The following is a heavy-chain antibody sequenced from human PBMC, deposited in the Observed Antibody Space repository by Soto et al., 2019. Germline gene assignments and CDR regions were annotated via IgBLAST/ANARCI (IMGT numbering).Heavy chain of an antibody. V-gene: IGHV3-53*01. CDR2: IYSSGTI. D-gene: IGHD6-13*01. CDR3: ARDPGRAAENVYYYYGMDV. Sequence: VGSLRLSCEASGFSVSSNYMSWVRQAPGKGLEWVAVIYSSGTIYYADSVKGRFTISRDSPKNTLYLQMTSLRGEDTAVYFCARDPGRAAENVYYYYGMDVWGQGTTVTVSS. J-gene: IGHJ6*02. CDR1: GFSVSSNY.